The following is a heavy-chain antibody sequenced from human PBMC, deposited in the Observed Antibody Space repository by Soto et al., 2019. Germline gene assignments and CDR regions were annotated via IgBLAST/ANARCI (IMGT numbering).Heavy chain of an antibody. V-gene: IGHV3-9*01. CDR1: GFTFSHYW. Sequence: PGGSLRLSCAASGFTFSHYWMHWVRQAPGKGLVWVSGISTNSGSIGYADSVKGRFTISRDNAKNSLYLQMNSLRAEDTALYYCAKDIGAGSSWYHRIRNNWFDPWGQGTLVTVSS. D-gene: IGHD6-13*01. CDR2: ISTNSGSI. CDR3: AKDIGAGSSWYHRIRNNWFDP. J-gene: IGHJ5*02.